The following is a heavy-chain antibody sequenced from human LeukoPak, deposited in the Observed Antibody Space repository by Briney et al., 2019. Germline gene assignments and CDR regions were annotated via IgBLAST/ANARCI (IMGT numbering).Heavy chain of an antibody. V-gene: IGHV3-30*03. CDR1: GFTFSSYG. CDR3: ARDSSSWFYY. J-gene: IGHJ4*02. D-gene: IGHD6-13*01. CDR2: ISYDGSNK. Sequence: GGSLRLSCAASGFTFSSYGMSWVRQAPGKGLEWVAVISYDGSNKYYADSVKGRFTISRDNSKNTLYLQMNSLRAEDTAVYYCARDSSSWFYYWGQGTLVTVSS.